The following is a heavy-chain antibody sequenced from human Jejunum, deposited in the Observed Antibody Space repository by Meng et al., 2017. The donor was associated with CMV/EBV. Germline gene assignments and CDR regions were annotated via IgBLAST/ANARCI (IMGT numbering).Heavy chain of an antibody. CDR1: GFTFSTYI. D-gene: IGHD5-24*01. Sequence: QVLLVESGGGVVQPGRXXXLSCAASGFTFSTYIIHWVRQAPGKGLEWVAVISSDGSNKYYADSVKGRFTISRDNSKNTLYLQMNSLRAEDTAVYYCARGHDGYNYLFDYWGQGTLVTAPQ. CDR2: ISSDGSNK. CDR3: ARGHDGYNYLFDY. J-gene: IGHJ4*02. V-gene: IGHV3-30-3*01.